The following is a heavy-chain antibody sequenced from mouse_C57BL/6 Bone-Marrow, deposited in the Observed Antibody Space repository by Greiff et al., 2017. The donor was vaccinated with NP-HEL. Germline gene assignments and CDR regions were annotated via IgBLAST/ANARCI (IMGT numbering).Heavy chain of an antibody. CDR1: GYSFTGYY. J-gene: IGHJ4*01. CDR2: INPSTGGT. V-gene: IGHV1-42*01. D-gene: IGHD2-2*01. Sequence: VQLQQSGPELVKPGASVKISCKASGYSFTGYYMNWVKQSPEKSLEWIGEINPSTGGTTYNQKFKAKATLTVDKSSSTAYMQLKSLTSEDSAVYYCARGGGYDGYAMDYWGQGTSVTVSS. CDR3: ARGGGYDGYAMDY.